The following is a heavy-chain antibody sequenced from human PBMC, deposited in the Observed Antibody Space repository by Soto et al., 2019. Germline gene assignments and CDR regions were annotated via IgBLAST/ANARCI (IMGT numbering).Heavy chain of an antibody. CDR2: ISGGGATT. V-gene: IGHV3-23*01. Sequence: EVQLLESGGGLLQPGGSLRLSCAASGFTFGGYAMNWVRQAPGKGLGWVSAISGGGATTFYTDSVRGRFTISRDNSGNTLYLQMNSLRAEDTAVYFCGRKSQGSVTVTGNWYFDLRGRGTLVTVS. CDR3: GRKSQGSVTVTGNWYFDL. J-gene: IGHJ2*01. D-gene: IGHD4-17*01. CDR1: GFTFGGYA.